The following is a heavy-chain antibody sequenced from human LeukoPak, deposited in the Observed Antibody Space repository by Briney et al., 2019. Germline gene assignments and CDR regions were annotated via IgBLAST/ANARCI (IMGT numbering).Heavy chain of an antibody. CDR2: IYTSGST. D-gene: IGHD6-19*01. CDR3: AKDRNSGWGSYFDY. J-gene: IGHJ4*02. V-gene: IGHV4-4*07. CDR1: GGSISSYY. Sequence: SETLSLTCTVSGGSISSYYWSWIRQPAGKGLEWIGRIYTSGSTNYNPSLKSRVTMSVDTSKNQFSLKLSSVTAADTAVYYCAKDRNSGWGSYFDYWGQGTLVTVSS.